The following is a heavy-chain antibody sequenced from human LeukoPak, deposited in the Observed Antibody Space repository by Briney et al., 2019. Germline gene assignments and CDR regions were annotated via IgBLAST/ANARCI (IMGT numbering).Heavy chain of an antibody. D-gene: IGHD2-2*01. CDR3: ARGGVVPAAEYYFDY. CDR1: GGSISSYY. Sequence: SETLSLTCTVSGGSISSYYWSWIRQPAGKGLEWIGRIYTSGSTNYNPSLKSRVTMSVDTSKNQFSLKLSSVTAADTAVYYCARGGVVPAAEYYFDYWGQGTLVTVSS. CDR2: IYTSGST. J-gene: IGHJ4*02. V-gene: IGHV4-4*07.